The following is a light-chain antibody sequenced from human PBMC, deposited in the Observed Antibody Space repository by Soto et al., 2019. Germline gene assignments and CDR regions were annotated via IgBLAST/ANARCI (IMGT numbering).Light chain of an antibody. V-gene: IGKV3-11*01. Sequence: LPQAPLSLSLSRWAVASLSGRASSSVSSYLAWYQPKPGQAPRLLIYDASNRATGILARFTGSGSGTDFTLTIDNLEPEDLAVYYCQQRSPRTPITFGQGTRLEIK. CDR1: SSVSSY. CDR3: QQRSPRTPIT. CDR2: DAS. J-gene: IGKJ5*01.